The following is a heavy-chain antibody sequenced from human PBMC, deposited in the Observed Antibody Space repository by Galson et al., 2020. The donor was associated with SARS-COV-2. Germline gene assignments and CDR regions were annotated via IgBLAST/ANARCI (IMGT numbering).Heavy chain of an antibody. CDR3: ARDYGDQYFDY. J-gene: IGHJ4*02. Sequence: GESLKISCAASGFTVSSNYMSWVRQAPGKGLEWVSASYSGGSTNYTESVKGRFTIYRDNYKNTLYLQLNSLRGEDTAVYYCARDYGDQYFDYCGQGALVTVSS. CDR2: SYSGGST. V-gene: IGHV3-66*01. D-gene: IGHD4-17*01. CDR1: GFTVSSNY.